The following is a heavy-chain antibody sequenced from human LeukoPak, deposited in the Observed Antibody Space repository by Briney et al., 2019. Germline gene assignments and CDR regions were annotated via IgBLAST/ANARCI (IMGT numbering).Heavy chain of an antibody. J-gene: IGHJ4*02. CDR2: FSISGSP. V-gene: IGHV4-61*02. D-gene: IGHD3-10*01. CDR1: GASISSTFYS. CDR3: ARERVREVPSLDF. Sequence: SETLSLTCTVSGASISSTFYSWTWIRQPAGQGLELIGRFSISGSPNYNPFLKSRVNISMDTSKNQFSLRLTSVTAADTAIYFCARERVREVPSLDFWGQGTLVTVSS.